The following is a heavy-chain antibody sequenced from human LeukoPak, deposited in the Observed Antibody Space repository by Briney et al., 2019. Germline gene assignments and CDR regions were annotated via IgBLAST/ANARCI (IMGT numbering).Heavy chain of an antibody. V-gene: IGHV3-33*01. D-gene: IGHD2-2*01. J-gene: IGHJ5*02. CDR1: GFTFSSYG. Sequence: GGSLRLSCAASGFTFSSYGMHWVRQAPGKGLEWVAVIWYDGSNKYYADSVKGRFTISRDDSKNTAYLQMNSLKTEDTAVYYCTRLADIVVVPAGTWGQGTLVTVSS. CDR3: TRLADIVVVPAGT. CDR2: IWYDGSNK.